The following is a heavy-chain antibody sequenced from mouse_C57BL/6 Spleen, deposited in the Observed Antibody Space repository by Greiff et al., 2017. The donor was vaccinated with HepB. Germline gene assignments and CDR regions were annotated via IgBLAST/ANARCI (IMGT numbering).Heavy chain of an antibody. CDR2: IYPGDGDT. V-gene: IGHV1-80*01. Sequence: QVQLQQSGAELVKPGASVKISCKASGYSFSSYWMNWVKQRPGKGLEWIGQIYPGDGDTNYNGKFKGKATLTADKSSSTAYMQLSSLTSEDSAVYFCARCPPLRLCYYAMDYWGQGTSVTVSS. D-gene: IGHD2-4*01. CDR1: GYSFSSYW. J-gene: IGHJ4*01. CDR3: ARCPPLRLCYYAMDY.